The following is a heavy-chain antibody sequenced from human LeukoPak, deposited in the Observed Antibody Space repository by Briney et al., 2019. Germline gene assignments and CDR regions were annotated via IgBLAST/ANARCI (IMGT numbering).Heavy chain of an antibody. V-gene: IGHV3-23*01. CDR3: AKVLLRALDYMDV. Sequence: GGSLRLSCAASGFTFSGYAMSWVRQAPGKGLEWVSAIRGSGGSTYYADFVKGRFTISRDNSKSTLYLQMNNLRADDTAVYYCAKVLLRALDYMDVWGKGTTVTVSS. J-gene: IGHJ6*03. CDR1: GFTFSGYA. CDR2: IRGSGGST. D-gene: IGHD2-15*01.